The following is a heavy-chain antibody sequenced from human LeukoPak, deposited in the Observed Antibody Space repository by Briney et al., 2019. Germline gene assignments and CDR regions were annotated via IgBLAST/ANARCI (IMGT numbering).Heavy chain of an antibody. J-gene: IGHJ4*02. D-gene: IGHD2-21*01. CDR1: GFTFSSYG. V-gene: IGHV3-30*02. CDR3: AKAPVTTCRGAYCYPFDY. CDR2: IRYDGSNK. Sequence: GGSLRLSCAASGFTFSSYGMHWVRQAPGKGLEWVAFIRYDGSNKYYADSVKGRFTISRDSSKNTLFLQMNRLRPEDAAVYYCAKAPVTTCRGAYCYPFDYWGQGTLVTVSS.